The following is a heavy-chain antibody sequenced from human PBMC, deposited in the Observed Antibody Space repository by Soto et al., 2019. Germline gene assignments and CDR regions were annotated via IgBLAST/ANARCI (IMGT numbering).Heavy chain of an antibody. Sequence: QVQLQQWGAGLVKPSETLSLSCAVYGQSFSGHSWAWIRQPPGKGLEWIGEINESGSTYYNPSLKGRVTIPTDTSKNQFSLKLSSVSAADTAAYFCARGSGIVALPGELEDVKYDYWGQGTLVNVSS. CDR1: GQSFSGHS. D-gene: IGHD1-1*01. CDR3: ARGSGIVALPGELEDVKYDY. J-gene: IGHJ4*02. CDR2: INESGST. V-gene: IGHV4-34*01.